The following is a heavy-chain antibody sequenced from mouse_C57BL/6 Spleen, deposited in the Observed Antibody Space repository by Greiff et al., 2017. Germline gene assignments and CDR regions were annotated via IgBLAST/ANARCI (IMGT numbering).Heavy chain of an antibody. V-gene: IGHV1-55*01. CDR1: GYTFTSYW. D-gene: IGHD2-5*01. J-gene: IGHJ2*01. CDR3: SRKGYYSNYSL. CDR2: IYPGSGST. Sequence: QVQVKQPGAELVKPGASVKMSCKASGYTFTSYWITWVKQRPGQGLAWIGDIYPGSGSTNYNEKFKSKATLTVDTSYSTAYMQLRSLHSEDSAVYYCSRKGYYSNYSLWGQGTALSVSS.